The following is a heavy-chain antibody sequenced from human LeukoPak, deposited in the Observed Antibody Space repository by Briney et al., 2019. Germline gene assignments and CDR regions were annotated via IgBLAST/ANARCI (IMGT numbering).Heavy chain of an antibody. CDR2: IYSGGST. CDR3: ARNYDILTGYSQFDP. Sequence: GGSLRLSCAASGFTVSSNYMSWVRQAPGKGLEWVSVIYSGGSTYYADSVKGRFTISKDNSKHTLYLQMNSLRAEDTGVYYCARNYDILTGYSQFDPWGQGTLVTVSS. CDR1: GFTVSSNY. V-gene: IGHV3-66*02. J-gene: IGHJ5*02. D-gene: IGHD3-9*01.